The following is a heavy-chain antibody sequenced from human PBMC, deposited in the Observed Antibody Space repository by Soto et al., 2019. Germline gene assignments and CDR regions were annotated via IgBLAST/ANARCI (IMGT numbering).Heavy chain of an antibody. Sequence: VQLVESGGGVVQPGWSLRLSCAASGFTFRNYGMHWVRQAPGKGLEWVSYISSSGSTIYYAHSVKGRFTISRDNAKNSLYLQMNSRRAEDTAVYYCARESRYFDSPMDVWGQGTTVTVSS. CDR3: ARESRYFDSPMDV. CDR1: GFTFRNYG. J-gene: IGHJ6*02. CDR2: ISSSGSTI. D-gene: IGHD3-9*01. V-gene: IGHV3-48*04.